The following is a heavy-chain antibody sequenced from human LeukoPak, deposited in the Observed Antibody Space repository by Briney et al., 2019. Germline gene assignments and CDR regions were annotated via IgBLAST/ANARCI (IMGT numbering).Heavy chain of an antibody. V-gene: IGHV1-69*05. CDR2: IIDFCGTS. J-gene: IGHJ4*02. CDR1: RGTVSNYA. CDR3: ASGHRVISLES. Sequence: SVNVSRKASRGTVSNYATSSVRQAPPQGVEWVRGIIDFCGTSNYAQKVQGRVTITKDKSTSKAYMKLSSLSSEDTAVYYCASGHRVISLESWGQGTLVIVSS. D-gene: IGHD2/OR15-2a*01.